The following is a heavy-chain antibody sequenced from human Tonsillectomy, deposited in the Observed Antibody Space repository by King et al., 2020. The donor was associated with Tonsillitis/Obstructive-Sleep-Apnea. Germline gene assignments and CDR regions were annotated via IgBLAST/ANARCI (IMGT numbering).Heavy chain of an antibody. D-gene: IGHD3-3*01. CDR1: GGSISSSSYY. CDR3: ARHTYYDFWSGLNWFDP. J-gene: IGHJ5*02. Sequence: QLQLQESGPGLVKPSETLSLTCTVSGGSISSSSYYWGWIRQPPGKGLEWIGSIYYSGSTHYNPSLKSRVTISVDTSKNQFSLKLSSVTAADTAVYYCARHTYYDFWSGLNWFDPWGQGTLVTVSS. CDR2: IYYSGST. V-gene: IGHV4-39*01.